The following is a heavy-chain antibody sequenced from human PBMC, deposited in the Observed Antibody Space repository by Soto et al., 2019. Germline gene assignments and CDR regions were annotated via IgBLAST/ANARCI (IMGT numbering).Heavy chain of an antibody. CDR2: LAFDGTDK. D-gene: IGHD6-19*01. J-gene: IGHJ4*02. CDR3: AKDVGSSGWFPFDY. CDR1: GFTYSSYG. Sequence: QVQLVESGGGVVQPGRSLRLSCAASGFTYSSYGMHWVRQAPGKGLEWVAVLAFDGTDKYYADSVKGRFTISRDNSKNTLYLQMNSLRAEDTAVYYCAKDVGSSGWFPFDYWGPGSLVTDSS. V-gene: IGHV3-30*18.